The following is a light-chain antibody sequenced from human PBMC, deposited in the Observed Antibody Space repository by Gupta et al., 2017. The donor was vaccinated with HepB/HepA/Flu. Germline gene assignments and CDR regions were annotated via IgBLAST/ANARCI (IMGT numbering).Light chain of an antibody. J-gene: IGKJ5*01. V-gene: IGKV1-39*01. CDR3: QQSYSTPDT. Sequence: DIQMTQSPSSLSAYVGDRVTITCRASQSISSYLNWYQQKPGKAPKLLIYAASSLQSRVPSRFSGSGSGTDFTLTISSLQPEDFATYYCQQSYSTPDTFGQGTRLEIK. CDR1: QSISSY. CDR2: AAS.